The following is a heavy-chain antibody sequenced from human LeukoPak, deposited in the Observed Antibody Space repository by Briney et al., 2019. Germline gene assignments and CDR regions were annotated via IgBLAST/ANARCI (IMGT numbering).Heavy chain of an antibody. CDR1: GFTFSSYG. CDR2: FYSDGSRT. V-gene: IGHV3-23*03. D-gene: IGHD4-17*01. Sequence: GGSLRLSCAASGFTFSSYGMSWVRQAPGRGLVWVSRFYSDGSRTNYADSVKGRFTISRDNSKNTLYLQMNSLRAEDTAVYYCATLRRTTVTYYFDYWGQGTLVTVSS. CDR3: ATLRRTTVTYYFDY. J-gene: IGHJ4*02.